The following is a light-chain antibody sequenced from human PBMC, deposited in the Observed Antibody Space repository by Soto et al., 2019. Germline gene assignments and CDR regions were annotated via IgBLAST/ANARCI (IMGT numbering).Light chain of an antibody. Sequence: EIVLTQSPDTLSLSPGERATLSCRASRSFSSSYLAWYQQKPGQAPRLLIYAASSRATGIPGRFSGSGSGTDFTLTISRLEPEDFAVYSCQQYGSSPYTFGQGTKLEIK. J-gene: IGKJ2*01. V-gene: IGKV3-20*01. CDR2: AAS. CDR3: QQYGSSPYT. CDR1: RSFSSSY.